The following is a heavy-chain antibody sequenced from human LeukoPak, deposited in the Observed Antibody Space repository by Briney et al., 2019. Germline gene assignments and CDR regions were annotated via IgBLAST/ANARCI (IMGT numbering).Heavy chain of an antibody. CDR1: GGSFSGYY. Sequence: PSETLSLTCAVYGGSFSGYYWSWIRQPPGKGLEWIGEINHSGSTNYNPSLKSRVTISVDTSKNQFSLKLSSVTAADTAVYYCARAVGAFDAFDIWGQGTMVTVSS. CDR2: INHSGST. V-gene: IGHV4-34*01. J-gene: IGHJ3*02. CDR3: ARAVGAFDAFDI. D-gene: IGHD1-26*01.